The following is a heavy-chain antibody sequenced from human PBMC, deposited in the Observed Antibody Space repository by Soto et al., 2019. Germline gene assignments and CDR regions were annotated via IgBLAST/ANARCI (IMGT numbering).Heavy chain of an antibody. D-gene: IGHD3-16*02. CDR3: TTVSEIMITFGGVIVPPNYYFDY. V-gene: IGHV3-15*01. CDR2: IKSKTDGGTT. Sequence: EVQLVESGGGLVKPGGSLRLSCAASGFTFSNAWMSWVRQAPGKGLEWVGRIKSKTDGGTTDYAAPVKGRFTISRDDSKNTLYLQMNSLKTEDTAVYYCTTVSEIMITFGGVIVPPNYYFDYWGQGTLVTVSS. CDR1: GFTFSNAW. J-gene: IGHJ4*02.